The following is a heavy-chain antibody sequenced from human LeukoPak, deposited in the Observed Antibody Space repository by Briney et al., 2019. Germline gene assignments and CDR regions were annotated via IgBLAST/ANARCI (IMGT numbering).Heavy chain of an antibody. Sequence: GGSLRLSCAGSGFVVTANYLAWARQAPGKGLEWVSTISIGGDTYYGDSVKGRSAISRDESTNTLSLHLDSLRVEDMGVYYCAPLSGGTFDYWGQGTQVTVAS. J-gene: IGHJ4*02. CDR2: ISIGGDT. D-gene: IGHD2/OR15-2a*01. CDR3: APLSGGTFDY. CDR1: GFVVTANY. V-gene: IGHV3-53*01.